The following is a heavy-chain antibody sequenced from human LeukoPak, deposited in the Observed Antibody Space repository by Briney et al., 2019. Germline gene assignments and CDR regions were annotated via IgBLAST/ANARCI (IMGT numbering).Heavy chain of an antibody. J-gene: IGHJ2*01. CDR3: ARDRAPIGSWYFDL. D-gene: IGHD1-26*01. Sequence: SETLSLTCTVSGGSISSGDYYWSWIRQPPGKGLEWIGYIYYSGSTNYNPSLKSRVTISVDTSKNQFSLKLSSVTAADTAVYYCARDRAPIGSWYFDLWGRGTLVTVSS. CDR2: IYYSGST. V-gene: IGHV4-61*08. CDR1: GGSISSGDYY.